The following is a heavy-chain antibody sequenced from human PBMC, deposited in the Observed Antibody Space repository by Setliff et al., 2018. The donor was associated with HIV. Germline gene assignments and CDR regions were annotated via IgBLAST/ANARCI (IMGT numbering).Heavy chain of an antibody. CDR3: ARFKDYVWSSWRPPPFDS. CDR1: GFSLSNPEMG. Sequence: PTLVNPTETLTLPCTASGFSLSNPEMGVSWIRQPPGKALEWLAHIFSGDQSRFNTALKNRLTISKDTSRSQVVLTMTNTDPVDTATYYCARFKDYVWSSWRPPPFDSWGQGILVTVSS. CDR2: IFSGDQS. D-gene: IGHD3-16*01. J-gene: IGHJ4*02. V-gene: IGHV2-26*01.